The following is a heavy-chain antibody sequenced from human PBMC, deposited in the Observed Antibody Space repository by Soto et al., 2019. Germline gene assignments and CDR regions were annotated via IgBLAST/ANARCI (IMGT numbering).Heavy chain of an antibody. Sequence: QLQLQESGRGLVKPSETLSLTCTVSGGSISSSSYYWGWLRQPPGKGLEWIGSIYYSVSTYYNPSLKSRVTISVDTSKNQFSLKLSSGTAADTAVYYCARRGLTSRAFDIWGQGTMVTVSS. CDR2: IYYSVST. J-gene: IGHJ3*02. CDR3: ARRGLTSRAFDI. CDR1: GGSISSSSYY. V-gene: IGHV4-39*01. D-gene: IGHD3-10*01.